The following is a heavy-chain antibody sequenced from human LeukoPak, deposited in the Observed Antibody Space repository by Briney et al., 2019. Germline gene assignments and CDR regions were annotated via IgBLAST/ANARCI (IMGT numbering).Heavy chain of an antibody. V-gene: IGHV1-69*05. D-gene: IGHD1-14*01. CDR3: ARDSGTEPYMGKLDY. CDR1: GGTFSSYA. J-gene: IGHJ4*02. CDR2: IIPIFGTA. Sequence: SVKVSCKASGGTFSSYAISWVRQAPGQGLEWMGGIIPIFGTANYAQKFQGRVAITTDESTSTDYMELSSLRSEDTAVYYCARDSGTEPYMGKLDYWGQGTLVTVSS.